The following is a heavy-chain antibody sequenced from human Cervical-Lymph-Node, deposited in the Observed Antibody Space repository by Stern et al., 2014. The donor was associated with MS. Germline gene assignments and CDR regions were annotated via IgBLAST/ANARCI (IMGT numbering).Heavy chain of an antibody. V-gene: IGHV1-69*06. CDR3: ARGGGDNWFDP. J-gene: IGHJ5*02. D-gene: IGHD3-16*01. Sequence: VQLVQPGAEVKKPGSSVKVSCKASGGISWVRQAPGQGLEWMGGVSPFVGTSNYAQKFQGRVTITADTATNTAYLELNSLRVDDTAVYYCARGGGDNWFDPWGQGTLVTVSS. CDR2: VSPFVGTS. CDR1: GG.